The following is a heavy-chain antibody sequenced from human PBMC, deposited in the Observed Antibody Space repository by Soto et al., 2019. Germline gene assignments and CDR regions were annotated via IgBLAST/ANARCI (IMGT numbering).Heavy chain of an antibody. D-gene: IGHD2-21*02. V-gene: IGHV5-51*01. CDR2: IYPGDSDT. Sequence: PGESLKISCKGSGYSFTSYWIGWVRQMPGKGLEWMGIIYPGDSDTRYSPSFQGQVTISADKSISTAYLQWSSLKASDTAMYYCARLSRYCGGDCYYDAFDIWGQVTMVTVSS. CDR1: GYSFTSYW. CDR3: ARLSRYCGGDCYYDAFDI. J-gene: IGHJ3*02.